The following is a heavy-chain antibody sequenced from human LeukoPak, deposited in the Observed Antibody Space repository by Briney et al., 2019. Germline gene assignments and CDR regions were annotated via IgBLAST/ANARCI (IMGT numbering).Heavy chain of an antibody. J-gene: IGHJ3*02. CDR1: GYTFTGYY. V-gene: IGHV1-2*02. D-gene: IGHD3-22*01. CDR3: ARGTYYSEKSGYRAVDI. CDR2: MDPDSGGT. Sequence: ASVKVSCKASGYTFTGYYMHWLRQAPGQGLEWMGWMDPDSGGTKFAQKLQGRVTMTRDTSINTAYLGLTSLTSDDTAAYYCARGTYYSEKSGYRAVDIWGQGTLITVS.